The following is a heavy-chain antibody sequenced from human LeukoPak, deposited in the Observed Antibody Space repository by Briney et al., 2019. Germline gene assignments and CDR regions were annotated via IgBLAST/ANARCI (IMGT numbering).Heavy chain of an antibody. D-gene: IGHD1-26*01. V-gene: IGHV1-2*02. CDR3: ARDLAGGSYYVH. J-gene: IGHJ4*02. CDR2: INPNSGGT. Sequence: ASVKVSCKASGYTFTGYYMHWVRQAPGQGLEWMGWINPNSGGTNYAQKFQGRVTMTRDTSISTAYMELSRLRSDDTAVYYCARDLAGGSYYVHWDQGTLVTVSS. CDR1: GYTFTGYY.